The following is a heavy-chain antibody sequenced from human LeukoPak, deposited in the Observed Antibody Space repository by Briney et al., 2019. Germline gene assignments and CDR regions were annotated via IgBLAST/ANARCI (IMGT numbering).Heavy chain of an antibody. Sequence: GGSLRLSCTASGFTFSTYEMNWVRQAPGKRLEWISYISGSGSSIFYADSLQGRFTVSRDDAKNSLYLQMNSLRAEDTAVYYCASTLRRWYFDYWGQGTLVTVSS. J-gene: IGHJ4*02. CDR1: GFTFSTYE. CDR2: ISGSGSSI. D-gene: IGHD4-23*01. V-gene: IGHV3-48*03. CDR3: ASTLRRWYFDY.